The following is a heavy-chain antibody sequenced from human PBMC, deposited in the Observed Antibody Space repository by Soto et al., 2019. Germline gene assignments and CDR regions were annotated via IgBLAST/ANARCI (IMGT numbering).Heavy chain of an antibody. Sequence: SETLFLTCTVSGGSISSYYWSWIRQPPGKGLEWIGYIYYSGSTNYNPSLKSRVTISVDTSKNQFSLKLSSVTAADTAVYYCARHMGSGWFDYWGQGTLVTVSS. J-gene: IGHJ4*02. CDR1: GGSISSYY. CDR2: IYYSGST. D-gene: IGHD6-19*01. V-gene: IGHV4-59*08. CDR3: ARHMGSGWFDY.